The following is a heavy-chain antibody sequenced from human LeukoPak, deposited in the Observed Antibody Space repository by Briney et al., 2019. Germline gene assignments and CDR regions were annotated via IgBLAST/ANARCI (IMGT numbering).Heavy chain of an antibody. CDR1: GFTSSSYW. CDR2: IKQDGRER. CDR3: ARDTARWTGAFDI. D-gene: IGHD5-24*01. Sequence: GGSLRLSCVASGFTSSSYWMSWVRQAPGKGLEWVANIKQDGRERYYVDPVKGRFTISRDNAKKSLYLEMNSLRAEDKAVYYCARDTARWTGAFDIWGQGTMVTVSS. J-gene: IGHJ3*02. V-gene: IGHV3-7*03.